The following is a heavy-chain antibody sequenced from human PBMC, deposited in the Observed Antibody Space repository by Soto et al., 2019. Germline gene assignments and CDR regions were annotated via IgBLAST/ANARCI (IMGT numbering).Heavy chain of an antibody. CDR1: GGSISSSSYY. CDR2: IYYSGST. CDR3: ARHNAEWKGIAARNGAGWFDP. D-gene: IGHD6-6*01. J-gene: IGHJ5*02. Sequence: SETLSLTCTVSGGSISSSSYYWGWIRQPPGKGLEWIGSIYYSGSTYYNPSLKSRVTISVDTSKNQFSLKLSSVTAADTAVYYCARHNAEWKGIAARNGAGWFDPWGQGTLVTVSS. V-gene: IGHV4-39*01.